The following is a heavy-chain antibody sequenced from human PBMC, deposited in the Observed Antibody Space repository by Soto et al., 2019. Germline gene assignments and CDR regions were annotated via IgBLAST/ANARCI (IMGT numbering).Heavy chain of an antibody. CDR3: ARDIVATTPGGGMDV. Sequence: QVQLVESGGGVVQPGRSLRLSCAASGFTFSSYGMHWVRQAPGKGLEWVAVIWYDGSNKYYADSVKGRFTISRDNSKNTLYLQMNSLRAEDTAVYYCARDIVATTPGGGMDVWGQGTTVTVSS. CDR2: IWYDGSNK. V-gene: IGHV3-33*01. J-gene: IGHJ6*02. CDR1: GFTFSSYG. D-gene: IGHD5-12*01.